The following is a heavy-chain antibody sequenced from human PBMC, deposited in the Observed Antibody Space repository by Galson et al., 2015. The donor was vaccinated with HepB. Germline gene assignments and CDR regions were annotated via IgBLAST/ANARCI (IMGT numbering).Heavy chain of an antibody. V-gene: IGHV3-21*01. CDR2: ISSSSSYI. CDR1: GFTFSSYS. J-gene: IGHJ5*02. D-gene: IGHD3-9*01. Sequence: SLRLSCAASGFTFSSYSMNWVRQAPGKGLEWVSSISSSSSYIYYADSVKGRFTISRDNAKNSLYLQMNSLRAEDTAVYYCARDQYDILTDHNWFDPWGQGTLVTVSS. CDR3: ARDQYDILTDHNWFDP.